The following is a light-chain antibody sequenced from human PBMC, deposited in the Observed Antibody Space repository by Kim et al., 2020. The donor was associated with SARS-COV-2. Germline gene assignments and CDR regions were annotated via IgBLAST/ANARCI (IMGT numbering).Light chain of an antibody. CDR2: WTS. Sequence: ATIKCKSSQNVLCPTIDKICLAWYQHKPGQPPKLLIYWTSTRESGVPDRFSGSGSGTDFTLSISSLQAEDVAVYYCQQYSTSPPTFGQGTKVDIK. CDR1: QNVLCPTIDKIC. V-gene: IGKV4-1*01. CDR3: QQYSTSPPT. J-gene: IGKJ1*01.